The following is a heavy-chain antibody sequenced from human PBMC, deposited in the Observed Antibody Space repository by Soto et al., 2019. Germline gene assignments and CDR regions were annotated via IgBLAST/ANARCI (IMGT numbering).Heavy chain of an antibody. Sequence: QVQLVQSGAEVKKPGSSVKVSCKASGGDFINYGISWVRQAPGQGLEWMGGIIPIFRSANYAQKLQGRVTIASDESTTTAYMELPTLTSEDTAVYYCAIDRYYDGVGYHYESAYWGQGTLVTVSS. D-gene: IGHD3-22*01. CDR1: GGDFINYG. V-gene: IGHV1-69*01. J-gene: IGHJ4*02. CDR2: IIPIFRSA. CDR3: AIDRYYDGVGYHYESAY.